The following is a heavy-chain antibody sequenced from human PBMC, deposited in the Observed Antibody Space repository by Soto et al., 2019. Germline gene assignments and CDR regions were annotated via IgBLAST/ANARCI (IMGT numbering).Heavy chain of an antibody. Sequence: PGGSLRLSCAASGFTFSSYWMSWVRQAPGKGLEWVANIKQDGSEKYYVDSVKGRFTISRDNAKNSLYLQMNSLRAEDTAVYYCARDTIAARPGIVYWGKGNLVNVSA. D-gene: IGHD6-6*01. V-gene: IGHV3-7*03. CDR2: IKQDGSEK. CDR1: GFTFSSYW. CDR3: ARDTIAARPGIVY. J-gene: IGHJ4*02.